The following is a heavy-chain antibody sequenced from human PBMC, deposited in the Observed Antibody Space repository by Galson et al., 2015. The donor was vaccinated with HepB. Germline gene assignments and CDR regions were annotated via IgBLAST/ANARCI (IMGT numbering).Heavy chain of an antibody. V-gene: IGHV3-23*01. J-gene: IGHJ4*02. D-gene: IGHD2-21*01. Sequence: SLRLSCAASGFTFRNYAMSWVRQAPGKGLEWVSGISGSGGTTYYADSVKGRFTISRDNSKNTLYLQMNSLRGEDTAVYYCAKDFIPTYPGGGGQGTLVTVSS. CDR1: GFTFRNYA. CDR3: AKDFIPTYPGG. CDR2: ISGSGGTT.